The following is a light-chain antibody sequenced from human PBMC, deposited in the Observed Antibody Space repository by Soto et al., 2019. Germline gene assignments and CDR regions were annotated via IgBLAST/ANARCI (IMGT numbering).Light chain of an antibody. CDR1: SSDVGSYNL. J-gene: IGLJ3*02. V-gene: IGLV2-23*02. CDR2: EVS. Sequence: QSALTQPASVSGSPGQSITISCTGTSSDVGSYNLVSWYQQHQGKAPKLMIYEVSKRPSGVSNRFSGSKSGNTASLTISGLQAEDEADYYCCSYAGSSTSVFGGGTKVTVL. CDR3: CSYAGSSTSV.